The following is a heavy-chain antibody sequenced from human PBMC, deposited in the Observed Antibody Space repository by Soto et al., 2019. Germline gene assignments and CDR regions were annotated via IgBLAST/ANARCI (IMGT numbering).Heavy chain of an antibody. CDR2: IKSETDGGTT. CDR3: VTYDFIWGSYRVRWAY. D-gene: IGHD3-16*02. V-gene: IGHV3-15*01. Sequence: EVQLAESGGGLVNPGGSLRLYCVASGFPFSYSWMSWVRQAPGKGLEWVARIKSETDGGTTDYAAPVEGRFTISRDDSKNTLNLQMNSLKTEDTAVYYCVTYDFIWGSYRVRWAYWGQGTLVTVSS. CDR1: GFPFSYSW. J-gene: IGHJ4*02.